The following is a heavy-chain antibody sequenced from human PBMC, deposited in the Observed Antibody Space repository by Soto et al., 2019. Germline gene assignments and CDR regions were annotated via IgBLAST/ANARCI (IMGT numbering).Heavy chain of an antibody. V-gene: IGHV4-61*01. Sequence: QVQLQESGPGLVKPSETLSLTCTVSGGSVSSGSYYWSWIRQPPGKGLEWIGEINHSGSTNYNPSLKSRVTISVDTSKNQFSLKLSSVTAADTAVYYCARGRSSSWYLLPYYYYYGMDVWGQGTTVTVSS. CDR2: INHSGST. CDR1: GGSVSSGSYY. J-gene: IGHJ6*02. CDR3: ARGRSSSWYLLPYYYYYGMDV. D-gene: IGHD6-13*01.